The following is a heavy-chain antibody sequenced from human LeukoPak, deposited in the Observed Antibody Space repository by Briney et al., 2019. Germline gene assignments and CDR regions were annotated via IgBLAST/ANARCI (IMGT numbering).Heavy chain of an antibody. CDR3: ARESRFGVNDAFDI. D-gene: IGHD3-10*01. J-gene: IGHJ3*02. V-gene: IGHV3-23*01. Sequence: GGSLRLSCAASGFTFRSYAMSWVRQAPGKGLEWVSAISGRGDSTYYADSVKGRFTISRDNSKNTLYLQMNSLRAEDTAVYYCARESRFGVNDAFDIWGQGTMVTVSS. CDR1: GFTFRSYA. CDR2: ISGRGDST.